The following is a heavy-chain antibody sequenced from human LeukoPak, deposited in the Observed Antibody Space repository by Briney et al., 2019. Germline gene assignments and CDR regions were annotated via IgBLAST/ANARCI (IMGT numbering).Heavy chain of an antibody. D-gene: IGHD6-19*01. CDR1: GFTFSSYA. J-gene: IGHJ4*02. CDR2: ISGSGGST. CDR3: AKCLKVAGTGARYYYFDY. V-gene: IGHV3-23*01. Sequence: GGSLRLSRAASGFTFSSYAMSWVRQAPGKGLEWVSAISGSGGSTYYADSVKGRFTISRDNSKNTLYLQMNSLRAEDTAVYYCAKCLKVAGTGARYYYFDYWGQGTLVTVSS.